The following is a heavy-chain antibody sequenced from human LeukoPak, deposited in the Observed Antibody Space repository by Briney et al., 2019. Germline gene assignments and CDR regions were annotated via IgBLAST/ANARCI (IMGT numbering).Heavy chain of an antibody. CDR2: IIPIFGTA. D-gene: IGHD5-12*01. J-gene: IGHJ4*02. CDR1: GGTFSSYA. V-gene: IGHV1-69*05. CDR3: ARASGSGYDIDY. Sequence: SVRVSCKASGGTFSSYAISWVRQAPGQGLEWMGRIIPIFGTANYAQKFQGRVTITTDESTSTAYMELSSLRSEDTAVYYCARASGSGYDIDYWGQGTLVTVSS.